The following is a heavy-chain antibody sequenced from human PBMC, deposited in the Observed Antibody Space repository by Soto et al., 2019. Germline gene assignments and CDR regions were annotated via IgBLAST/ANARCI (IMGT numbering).Heavy chain of an antibody. Sequence: XTVSCLASGYSXSNYGFSVVRQAPGQGLEWMGWISAYNGNTHYEQKFQGIVTMTTDTSTSTAYMELGSLRFDYTAVYYCARYYTAMALRPFDYWGQGTLGTVSS. J-gene: IGHJ4*02. CDR1: GYSXSNYG. V-gene: IGHV1-18*04. D-gene: IGHD5-18*01. CDR2: ISAYNGNT. CDR3: ARYYTAMALRPFDY.